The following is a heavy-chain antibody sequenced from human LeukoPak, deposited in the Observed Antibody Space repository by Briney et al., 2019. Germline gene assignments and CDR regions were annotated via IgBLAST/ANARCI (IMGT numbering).Heavy chain of an antibody. J-gene: IGHJ6*02. CDR3: ARSDQLRWFGEPRRPFYYGMDV. Sequence: GESLKTSCQTAGYSFTDYWIGWVRQMPGKGLEWMGIIYPGDSDTRCSPSFQGQVTISADKSIRTAYLQWSLKASDTAIYYCARSDQLRWFGEPRRPFYYGMDVWGQGTTVTVS. CDR1: GYSFTDYW. D-gene: IGHD3-10*01. V-gene: IGHV5-51*01. CDR2: IYPGDSDT.